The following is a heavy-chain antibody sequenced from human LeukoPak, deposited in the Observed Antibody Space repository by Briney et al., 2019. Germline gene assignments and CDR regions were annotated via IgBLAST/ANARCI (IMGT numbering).Heavy chain of an antibody. CDR1: GFTLSSYW. V-gene: IGHV3-7*03. Sequence: SGGSLRLSCAASGFTLSSYWMIWVRQAPGKGLEWVANIKQDGSEISYVDSVKGRFTISRDNAKNSLYLQMNSLRAEDTAAYYCVRGNPFGGYWGQGTLVTVSS. CDR2: IKQDGSEI. J-gene: IGHJ4*02. CDR3: VRGNPFGGY. D-gene: IGHD2-15*01.